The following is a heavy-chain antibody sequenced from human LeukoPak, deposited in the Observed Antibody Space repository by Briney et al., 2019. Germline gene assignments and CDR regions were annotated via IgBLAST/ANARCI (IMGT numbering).Heavy chain of an antibody. V-gene: IGHV4-34*01. Sequence: SETLSLTCAVYGGSFSGYYWSWIRQPPGKGLEWIGEINHSGSTNYNPSLKSRVTISADTSKNQFSLKLSSVTAADTAVYYCARVKGIAVAGTVGFDPWGQGTLVTVSS. D-gene: IGHD6-19*01. J-gene: IGHJ5*02. CDR1: GGSFSGYY. CDR3: ARVKGIAVAGTVGFDP. CDR2: INHSGST.